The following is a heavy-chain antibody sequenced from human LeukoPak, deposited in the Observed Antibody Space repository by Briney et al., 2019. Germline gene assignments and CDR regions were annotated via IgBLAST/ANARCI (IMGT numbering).Heavy chain of an antibody. J-gene: IGHJ4*02. CDR3: ARGIVVVITPTDYYFDY. V-gene: IGHV1-46*01. CDR1: GYTFTSYY. Sequence: ASVKVSCKASGYTFTSYYMQWVRQAPGQGLEWMGIINPSGGSTSYAQKFQGRVTMTRDTSTSTVYMELSSLRSEDTAVYYCARGIVVVITPTDYYFDYWGQGTLVTVSS. D-gene: IGHD3-22*01. CDR2: INPSGGST.